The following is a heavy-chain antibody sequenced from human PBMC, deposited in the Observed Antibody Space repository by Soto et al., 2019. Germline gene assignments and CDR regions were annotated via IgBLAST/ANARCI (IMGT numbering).Heavy chain of an antibody. V-gene: IGHV4-59*01. CDR1: GCSISNFY. J-gene: IGHJ4*02. CDR3: ARESYYGSGATVVGY. CDR2: IYYSGTT. Sequence: SETLSLTCTVSGCSISNFYLSWIRQPPGKGLEWIGYIYYSGTTSYNPSLNSRVTISVDTSKNQFSLKLNSVTTADTAVYYCARESYYGSGATVVGYWGLGTLVTVSS. D-gene: IGHD3-10*01.